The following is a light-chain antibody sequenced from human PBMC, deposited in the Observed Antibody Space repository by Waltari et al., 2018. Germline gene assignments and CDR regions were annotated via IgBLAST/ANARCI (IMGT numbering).Light chain of an antibody. Sequence: MVLTQSPGTLSLSPGGRATLSCRASQGVGKYLAWDQQSPGQAPRLLLYHASIRAPGIPDRFSGSGFGTDFSLTISRLEPEDFAVYYCQKYDFLPATFGQGTTVEIK. J-gene: IGKJ1*01. CDR2: HAS. CDR3: QKYDFLPAT. V-gene: IGKV3-20*01. CDR1: QGVGKY.